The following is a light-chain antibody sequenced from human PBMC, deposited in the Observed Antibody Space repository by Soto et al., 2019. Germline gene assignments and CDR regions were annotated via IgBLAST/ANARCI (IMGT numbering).Light chain of an antibody. CDR3: QQYDKYWT. J-gene: IGKJ1*01. Sequence: DTQMNHALSTVSASFGVNDTITCRASQLISSWLAWYQQKPGKAPKLLIYKASRLERGVPSRFSGSESGTEFTLTITSLQADDFATYYCQQYDKYWTLGQGRKVDIK. CDR2: KAS. V-gene: IGKV1-5*03. CDR1: QLISSW.